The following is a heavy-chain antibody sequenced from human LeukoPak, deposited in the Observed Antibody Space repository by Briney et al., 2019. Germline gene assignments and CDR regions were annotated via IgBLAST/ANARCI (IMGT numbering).Heavy chain of an antibody. CDR2: ISWNSGSI. CDR1: GFTFDDYA. Sequence: PGGSLRLSCAASGFTFDDYAMHWVRQAPGKGLEWVSGISWNSGSIGYADSVKGRFTISRDNAKNSLYLQMNSLRGEDTALYYCAFERSSSWYPYFQHWGQGTLVTVSS. D-gene: IGHD6-13*01. V-gene: IGHV3-9*01. J-gene: IGHJ1*01. CDR3: AFERSSSWYPYFQH.